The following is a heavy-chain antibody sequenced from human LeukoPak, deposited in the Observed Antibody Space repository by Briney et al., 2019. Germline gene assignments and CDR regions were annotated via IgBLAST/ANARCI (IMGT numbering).Heavy chain of an antibody. CDR1: GGSISSYY. V-gene: IGHV4-59*01. Sequence: SETLSLTCTVSGGSISSYYWSWIRQPPGKGLEWIGYIYYSGSTNYNPSLKSRVTISVDTSKNQFSLKLSSVTAADTAVYYCARLSSSGYPLAFDIWGQGTMVTVSS. CDR3: ARLSSSGYPLAFDI. D-gene: IGHD3-22*01. CDR2: IYYSGST. J-gene: IGHJ3*02.